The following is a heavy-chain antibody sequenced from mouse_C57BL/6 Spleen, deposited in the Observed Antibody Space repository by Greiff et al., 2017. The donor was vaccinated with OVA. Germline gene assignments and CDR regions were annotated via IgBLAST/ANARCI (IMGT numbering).Heavy chain of an antibody. CDR3: ARGYSKEAWFAY. V-gene: IGHV1-69*01. Sequence: QVQLQQSGAELVMPGASVKLSCKASGYTFTSYWMHWVKQRPGQGLEWIGEIDPSDSYTNYNQKFKGKSTLTVDKSSSTAYMQLSSLTSEDSAVYYCARGYSKEAWFAYWGQGTLVTVSA. CDR1: GYTFTSYW. D-gene: IGHD2-5*01. CDR2: IDPSDSYT. J-gene: IGHJ3*01.